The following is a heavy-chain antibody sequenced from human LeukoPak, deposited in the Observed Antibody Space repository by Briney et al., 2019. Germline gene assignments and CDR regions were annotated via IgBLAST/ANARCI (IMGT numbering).Heavy chain of an antibody. J-gene: IGHJ6*04. V-gene: IGHV1-24*01. D-gene: IGHD6-13*01. CDR3: ATGDSSSWIGLGDFDYYYGMDV. Sequence: ASVKVSCKVSGYTLTELSMHWVRQAPGKGLEWMGGFDPEDGETIYAQKFQGGVTMTEDTSTDTAYMELSSLRSEDTAVYYCATGDSSSWIGLGDFDYYYGMDVWGKGTTVTVSS. CDR2: FDPEDGET. CDR1: GYTLTELS.